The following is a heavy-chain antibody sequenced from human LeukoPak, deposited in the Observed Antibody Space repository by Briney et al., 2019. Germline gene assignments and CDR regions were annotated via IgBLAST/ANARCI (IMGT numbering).Heavy chain of an antibody. V-gene: IGHV3-23*01. CDR1: GFTFSSYA. J-gene: IGHJ4*02. Sequence: GSLRLSCAASGFTFSSYAMNWVRQAPGKGLEWVSAISGSGSNTYYSDSVKGRFTISRDNSKNTLYLQMNSLRAEDTAVYYCAKDSIGYYKPFDYWGQGSLVTVSS. CDR2: ISGSGSNT. CDR3: AKDSIGYYKPFDY. D-gene: IGHD3-22*01.